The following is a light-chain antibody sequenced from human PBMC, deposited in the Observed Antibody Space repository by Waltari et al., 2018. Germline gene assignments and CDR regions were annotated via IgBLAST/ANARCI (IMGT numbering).Light chain of an antibody. V-gene: IGKV3-15*01. CDR1: QSVRTN. J-gene: IGKJ2*01. Sequence: DIVMTQSPDSLAVSLGERATINCKSSQSVRTNLAWYQQRPGQTPRLLIYGASTRAAEIPARFSGSGSGTEFTLTISSLQSEDFAVYYCQQYNDWPYTFGQGTKLEI. CDR3: QQYNDWPYT. CDR2: GAS.